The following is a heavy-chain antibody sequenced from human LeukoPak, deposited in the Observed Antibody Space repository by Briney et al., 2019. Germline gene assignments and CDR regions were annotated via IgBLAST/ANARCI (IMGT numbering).Heavy chain of an antibody. CDR1: GYTFTGYY. V-gene: IGHV1-2*06. CDR3: ARAGPVAGYDY. J-gene: IGHJ4*02. CDR2: INPNSGGA. D-gene: IGHD6-19*01. Sequence: GASVKVSCKASGYTFTGYYMHWVRQAPGQGPEWVGRINPNSGGADYAQKFQRRVTLTRDTSISTTYMDLNSLTSDDTAVYYCARAGPVAGYDYWGQGTLVTVSS.